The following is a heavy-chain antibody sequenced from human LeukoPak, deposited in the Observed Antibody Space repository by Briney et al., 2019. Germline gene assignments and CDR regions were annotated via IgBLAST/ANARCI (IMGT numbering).Heavy chain of an antibody. CDR2: IYTSGST. V-gene: IGHV4-4*07. J-gene: IGHJ6*02. Sequence: PSETLSLTCTVSGGSISSYYWSWIRQPAGKGLEWIGRIYTSGSTNYNPSLKSRVTMSVDTSKNQFSLKLSSVTAADTAVYYCARALWFGEEYYYYGMDVWGQGTTVTVFS. CDR1: GGSISSYY. CDR3: ARALWFGEEYYYYGMDV. D-gene: IGHD3-10*01.